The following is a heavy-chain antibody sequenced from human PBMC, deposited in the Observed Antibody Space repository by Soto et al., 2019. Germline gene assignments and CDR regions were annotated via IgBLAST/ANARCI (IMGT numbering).Heavy chain of an antibody. CDR3: ALSAATVYYYYYGMDV. CDR1: GGAFGGYY. CDR2: INHSGST. Sequence: SVTLSLTCAVCGGAFGGYYWWWMRQPPGKGLEWIGEINHSGSTNYNPSLKSRVTISVDNSKNTLYLQMNSLRAEDTAVYYCALSAATVYYYYYGMDVWGQGTTVTVSS. D-gene: IGHD6-13*01. V-gene: IGHV4-34*01. J-gene: IGHJ6*02.